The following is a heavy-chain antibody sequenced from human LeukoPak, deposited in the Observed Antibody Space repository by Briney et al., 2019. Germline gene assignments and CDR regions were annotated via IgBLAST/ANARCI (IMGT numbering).Heavy chain of an antibody. Sequence: GASVKVSCKVSGYTLTELSMHWVRQAPGKGLEWMGGFDPEDGETIYAQKFQGRVTMTRDTSISTAYMELSRLRSDDTAVYYCARGVEYYYDSSGKSDYWGQGTLVTVSS. D-gene: IGHD3-22*01. V-gene: IGHV1-24*01. J-gene: IGHJ4*02. CDR1: GYTLTELS. CDR3: ARGVEYYYDSSGKSDY. CDR2: FDPEDGET.